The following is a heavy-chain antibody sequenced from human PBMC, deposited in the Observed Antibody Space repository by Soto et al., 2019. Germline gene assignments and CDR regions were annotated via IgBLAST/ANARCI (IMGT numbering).Heavy chain of an antibody. CDR2: ISGSGGST. Sequence: GGSLRLSCAASGFTFSSYAMSWVRQAPGKGLEWVSAISGSGGSTYYADTVKGRFTISRDNSKNTLYLQMNSLRAEDTAVYYCAKDDSGLPTYYDFWSGYYIDYYYYGMDVWGQGTTVTVSS. V-gene: IGHV3-23*01. CDR3: AKDDSGLPTYYDFWSGYYIDYYYYGMDV. CDR1: GFTFSSYA. J-gene: IGHJ6*02. D-gene: IGHD3-3*01.